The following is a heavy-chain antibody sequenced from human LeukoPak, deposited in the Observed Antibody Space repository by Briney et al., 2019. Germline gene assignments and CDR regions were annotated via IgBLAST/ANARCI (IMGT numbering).Heavy chain of an antibody. CDR1: GGSVGSVCYC. D-gene: IGHD3-9*01. J-gene: IGHJ3*02. CDR2: IYYNGNT. CDR3: ARYFNWRCSYDT. V-gene: IGHV4-61*01. Sequence: SETLSLTCTVRGGSVGSVCYCCSWIRQPPGKGLEWIGYIYYNGNTNYNSSLKSRVTISVDTSKNQFSLKVTSVTAADTAVYSCARYFNWRCSYDTWGPGTKVTVSS.